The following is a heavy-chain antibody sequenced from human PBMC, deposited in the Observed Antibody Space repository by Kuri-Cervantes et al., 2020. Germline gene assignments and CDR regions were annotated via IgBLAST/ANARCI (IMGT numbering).Heavy chain of an antibody. CDR3: ARGTVTTRGWFDP. Sequence: GSLRLSCTVSGGSISSYYWSWIRQPPGKGLEWIGYIYYSGSTNYNPSLKSRVTISVDTSKNQFSLKLSSVTAADTAVYYCARGTVTTRGWFDPWGQGTLVTVSS. CDR1: GGSISSYY. CDR2: IYYSGST. V-gene: IGHV4-59*01. J-gene: IGHJ5*02. D-gene: IGHD4-17*01.